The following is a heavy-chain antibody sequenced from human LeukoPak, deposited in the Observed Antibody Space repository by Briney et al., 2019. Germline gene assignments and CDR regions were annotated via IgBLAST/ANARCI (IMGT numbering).Heavy chain of an antibody. CDR1: GGSISSYY. D-gene: IGHD3-22*01. CDR2: IYTSGST. CDR3: ARDRPDYYDSSEGGYNAFDI. J-gene: IGHJ3*02. V-gene: IGHV4-4*07. Sequence: SETLSLTCTVSGGSISSYYWSWIRQPAGKGLEWIGRIYTSGSTNYNPSLKSRVTMSVDTSKNQFSLKLSSVTAADTAVYYCARDRPDYYDSSEGGYNAFDIRGQGTMVTVSS.